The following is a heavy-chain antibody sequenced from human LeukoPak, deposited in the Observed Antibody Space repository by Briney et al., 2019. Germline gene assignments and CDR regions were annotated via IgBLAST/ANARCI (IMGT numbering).Heavy chain of an antibody. V-gene: IGHV4-4*07. D-gene: IGHD6-13*01. Sequence: SETLSLTCTVSGGSISSYYWSWIRQPAGKGLEWIGRIYTSGGTNYNPSLKSRVTMSVDTSKNQFYLKLSSVTAADTAVYYCATLTPPHRHSPFDPWGQGTLVTVSS. CDR1: GGSISSYY. J-gene: IGHJ5*02. CDR3: ATLTPPHRHSPFDP. CDR2: IYTSGGT.